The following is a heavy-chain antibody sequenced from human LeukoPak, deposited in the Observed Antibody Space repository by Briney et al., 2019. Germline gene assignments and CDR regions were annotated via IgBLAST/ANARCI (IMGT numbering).Heavy chain of an antibody. D-gene: IGHD3-9*01. CDR3: AKGVDFDWLFPPDY. CDR1: GFTFSSYA. V-gene: IGHV3-23*01. J-gene: IGHJ4*02. CDR2: ISGSGGST. Sequence: GGSLRLSCAASGFTFSSYAMSWVRQAPGKGLEWVSAISGSGGSTYYADSVKGRFTISRDNSKNTLYLQMNSLRAEDTAVYYCAKGVDFDWLFPPDYWGQGTLVTVSS.